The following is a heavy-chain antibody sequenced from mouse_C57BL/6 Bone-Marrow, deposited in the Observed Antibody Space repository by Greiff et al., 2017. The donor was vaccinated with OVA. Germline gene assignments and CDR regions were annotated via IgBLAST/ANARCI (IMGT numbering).Heavy chain of an antibody. CDR1: GFSFNTYA. CDR2: IRSKSNNYAT. CDR3: VRPDYGNAMDY. D-gene: IGHD2-4*01. Sequence: EVHLVESGGGLVQPKGSLKLSCAASGFSFNTYAMNWVRQAPGKGLEWVARIRSKSNNYATYYADSVKDRFTISRDDSESMLYLQMNNLKTEDTAMYYCVRPDYGNAMDYWGQGTSVTVSS. J-gene: IGHJ4*01. V-gene: IGHV10-1*01.